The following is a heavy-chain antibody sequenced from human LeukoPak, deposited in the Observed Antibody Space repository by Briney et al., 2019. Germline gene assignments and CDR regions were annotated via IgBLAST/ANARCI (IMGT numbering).Heavy chain of an antibody. Sequence: GGSLRLSCAASGFTFDDYGMSWVRQAPGKGLEWVSGINWNGGSTGYADSVKGRFTISRDNAKNSLYLQMNSLRAEDTALYYCAKATGYSSGPPVDYWGQGTLVTVSS. CDR1: GFTFDDYG. CDR2: INWNGGST. V-gene: IGHV3-20*04. D-gene: IGHD6-19*01. CDR3: AKATGYSSGPPVDY. J-gene: IGHJ4*02.